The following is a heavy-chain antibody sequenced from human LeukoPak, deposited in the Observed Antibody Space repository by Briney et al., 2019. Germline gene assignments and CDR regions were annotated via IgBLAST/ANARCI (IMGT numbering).Heavy chain of an antibody. CDR3: ATFPTIFGVVLSADWFDP. Sequence: GGSLRLSCAASGFTFSSYGMHWVRQAPGKGLEWVAFIRYDGSNKYYADSVKGRFTISRDNSKNTLYLQMNSLRAEGTAVYYCATFPTIFGVVLSADWFDPWGQGTLVTVSS. CDR1: GFTFSSYG. D-gene: IGHD3-3*01. J-gene: IGHJ5*02. V-gene: IGHV3-30*02. CDR2: IRYDGSNK.